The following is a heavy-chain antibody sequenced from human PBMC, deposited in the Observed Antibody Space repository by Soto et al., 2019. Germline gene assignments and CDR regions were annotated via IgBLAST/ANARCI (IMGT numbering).Heavy chain of an antibody. CDR2: INPSGGST. Sequence: ASVKVSCKASGGTFSSYTISWVRQAPGQGLEWMGIINPSGGSTSYAQKFQGRVTMTRDTSTSTVYMELSSLRSEDTAVYYCARPSYYDSSGYYYWGQGTLVTVSS. CDR3: ARPSYYDSSGYYY. J-gene: IGHJ4*02. D-gene: IGHD3-22*01. CDR1: GGTFSSYT. V-gene: IGHV1-46*03.